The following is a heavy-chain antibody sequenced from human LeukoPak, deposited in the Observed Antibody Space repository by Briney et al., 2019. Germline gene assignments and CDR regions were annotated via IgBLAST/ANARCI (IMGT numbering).Heavy chain of an antibody. D-gene: IGHD5-12*01. CDR2: INHSVRT. V-gene: IGHV4-34*01. J-gene: IGHJ4*02. Sequence: KPSETLSPTCVLYGASSSGNSWSWIRPPDKSGLEWVGEINHSVRTDYNRSLKSRVTISVDTSKKQLSMKMSSVTDADTAVYYCARLLHGYGNIGGTGDYWGQGTLVTVSS. CDR1: GASSSGNS. CDR3: ARLLHGYGNIGGTGDY.